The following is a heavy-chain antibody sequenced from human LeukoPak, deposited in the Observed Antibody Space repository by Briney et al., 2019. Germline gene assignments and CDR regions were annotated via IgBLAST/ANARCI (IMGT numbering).Heavy chain of an antibody. Sequence: SETLSLTCSVSGGSVSSSSYYWDWTRQPPGKGLEWIGCLHYGGRTYYNPSLRGRVTISVDTSKNQFSLKLNSVAAADTAVYYCVRHIYDITGRPFDYWGQGTLVTVSS. D-gene: IGHD3-22*01. V-gene: IGHV4-39*01. CDR1: GGSVSSSSYY. CDR2: LHYGGRT. J-gene: IGHJ4*02. CDR3: VRHIYDITGRPFDY.